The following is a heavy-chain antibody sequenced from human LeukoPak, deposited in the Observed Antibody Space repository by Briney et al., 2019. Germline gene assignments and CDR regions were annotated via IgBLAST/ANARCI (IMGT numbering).Heavy chain of an antibody. J-gene: IGHJ4*02. Sequence: GGSLRLSCVASGFTFSNYNMNWVRQAPGKGLEWVSFISSSSSYIYYADSVKGRFTISRDNSKNTLYLQMNRLRAEDTAVYYCAKDFSVYNYDSRVLDYWGQGTLVTVSS. CDR1: GFTFSNYN. CDR2: ISSSSSYI. V-gene: IGHV3-21*01. CDR3: AKDFSVYNYDSRVLDY. D-gene: IGHD3-22*01.